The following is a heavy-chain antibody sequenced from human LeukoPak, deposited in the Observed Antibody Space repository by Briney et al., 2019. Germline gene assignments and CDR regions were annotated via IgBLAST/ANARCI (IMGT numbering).Heavy chain of an antibody. Sequence: PSETLSLTCTVSGGSIGSHYWTWIRQTPGKGLEWIGYVYDIGSTKYNPSLKSRVTISVDTSKNQFSLKLSSVTAADTAVYYCARSDYGDYGEHFQHWGQGTLVTVSS. J-gene: IGHJ1*01. CDR1: GGSIGSHY. CDR2: VYDIGST. CDR3: ARSDYGDYGEHFQH. D-gene: IGHD4-17*01. V-gene: IGHV4-59*11.